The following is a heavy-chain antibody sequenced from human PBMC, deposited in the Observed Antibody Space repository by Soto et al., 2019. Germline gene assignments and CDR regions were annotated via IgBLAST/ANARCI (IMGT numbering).Heavy chain of an antibody. V-gene: IGHV1-69*13. CDR1: GGTFSSYA. CDR3: ARVASLSPQGPFGP. J-gene: IGHJ5*02. CDR2: IIPIFGTA. Sequence: ASVKVSCKASGGTFSSYAISWVRQAPGQGLEWMGGIIPIFGTANYAQKFQGRVTITADESTSTAYMELSSLRSEDTAVYYCARVASLSPQGPFGPWGQGTLVTVSS.